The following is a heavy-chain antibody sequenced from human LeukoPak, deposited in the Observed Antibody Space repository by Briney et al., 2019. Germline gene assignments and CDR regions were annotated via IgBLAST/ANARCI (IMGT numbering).Heavy chain of an antibody. D-gene: IGHD1-14*01. CDR3: AKPARSDAFDI. CDR1: GFTFRSSW. Sequence: GGSLRLSCAASGFTFRSSWMSWVRQAPGKGLEWVANINPDGSEKYYVDSVKGRFTISRDNSKNTLYLQMNSLRAEDTAVYYCAKPARSDAFDIWGQGTMVTVSS. V-gene: IGHV3-7*03. J-gene: IGHJ3*02. CDR2: INPDGSEK.